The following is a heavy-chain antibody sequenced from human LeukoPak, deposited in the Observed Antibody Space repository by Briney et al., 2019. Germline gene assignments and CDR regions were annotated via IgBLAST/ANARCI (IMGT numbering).Heavy chain of an antibody. D-gene: IGHD1-26*01. CDR1: GYTFTGYY. Sequence: APVKVSCKASGYTFTGYYMHWVRQAPGQGLEWMGWINPNSGGTNYAQKFQGRVTMTRDTSISTAYMELSRLRSDDTAVYYCARVAIRGGSYYDYWGQGTLVTVSS. CDR3: ARVAIRGGSYYDY. V-gene: IGHV1-2*02. CDR2: INPNSGGT. J-gene: IGHJ4*02.